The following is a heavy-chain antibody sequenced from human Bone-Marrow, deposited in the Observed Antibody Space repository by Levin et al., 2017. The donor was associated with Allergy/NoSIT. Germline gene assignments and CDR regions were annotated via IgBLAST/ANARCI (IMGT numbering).Heavy chain of an antibody. Sequence: SVKVSCKASGGTLKSHDIRWVRQAPGQGLEWMGGIIAGFGSADYAEKFQNRVIITADEASSTAYMELTSLRSEDTAVYYCARDASGSYYKNGAFDIWGQGTMVTVSS. V-gene: IGHV1-69*13. J-gene: IGHJ3*02. CDR3: ARDASGSYYKNGAFDI. D-gene: IGHD3-10*01. CDR1: GGTLKSHD. CDR2: IIAGFGSA.